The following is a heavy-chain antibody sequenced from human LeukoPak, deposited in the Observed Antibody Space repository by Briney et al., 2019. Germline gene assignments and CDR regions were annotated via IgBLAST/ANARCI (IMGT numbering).Heavy chain of an antibody. Sequence: GSLRLSCAASGFTFNTYAMSWVRQAPGKGLEWVSTISGTSGNTYYADSVKGRFTISRDNSKNTLYLQMNSLRAEDTAVYYCAKFDGGQLWSPSYYYYMDVWGKGTTVTVSS. V-gene: IGHV3-23*01. J-gene: IGHJ6*03. CDR2: ISGTSGNT. D-gene: IGHD5-18*01. CDR1: GFTFNTYA. CDR3: AKFDGGQLWSPSYYYYMDV.